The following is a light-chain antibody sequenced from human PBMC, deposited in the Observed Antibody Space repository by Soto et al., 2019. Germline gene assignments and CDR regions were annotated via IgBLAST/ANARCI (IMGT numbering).Light chain of an antibody. CDR3: QQFNSYPIT. CDR1: QDIRGA. Sequence: AIPLTQSPSSLSASVGDRVTITCRASQDIRGALAWYQQKPGKAPKMLIYDVSTLERGVPLRFSGSSSGTDFTLTISSLQPVDFATYYCQQFNSYPITFGQGTRLEIK. CDR2: DVS. J-gene: IGKJ5*01. V-gene: IGKV1-13*02.